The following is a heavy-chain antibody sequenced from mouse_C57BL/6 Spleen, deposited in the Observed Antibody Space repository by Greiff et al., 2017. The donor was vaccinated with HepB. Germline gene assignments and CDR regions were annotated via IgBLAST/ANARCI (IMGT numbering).Heavy chain of an antibody. Sequence: QVQLQQPGAELVRPGSSVKLSCKASGYTFTSYWMHWVKQRPIQGLEWIGNIDPSDSETHYNQKFKDKATLTVDESSSTAYMQLSSLTSEDSAVYYCARLKDYDGAYYFDYWGQGTTLTVSS. CDR2: IDPSDSET. J-gene: IGHJ2*01. CDR3: ARLKDYDGAYYFDY. D-gene: IGHD2-4*01. CDR1: GYTFTSYW. V-gene: IGHV1-52*01.